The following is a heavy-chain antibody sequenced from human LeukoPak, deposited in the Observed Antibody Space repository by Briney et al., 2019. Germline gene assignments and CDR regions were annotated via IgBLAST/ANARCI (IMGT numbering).Heavy chain of an antibody. CDR1: GFTFSDYG. Sequence: GGSLRLSCAASGFTFSDYGMHWVRQAPGKGLEWVAVIWYDGTNKYYADSVEGRFTISRDNSKNTLYLQMNSLRAEDTAVYYCARTRYNSGGGDYWGQGTRVTVSP. J-gene: IGHJ4*02. CDR2: IWYDGTNK. D-gene: IGHD6-19*01. CDR3: ARTRYNSGGGDY. V-gene: IGHV3-33*01.